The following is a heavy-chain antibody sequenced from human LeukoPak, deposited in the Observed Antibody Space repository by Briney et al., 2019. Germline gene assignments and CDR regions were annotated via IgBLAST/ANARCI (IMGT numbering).Heavy chain of an antibody. CDR3: ARGFTIENWFDP. V-gene: IGHV1-69*13. D-gene: IGHD3-9*01. J-gene: IGHJ5*02. Sequence: SVKVSCKASGGTFSSYAISWVRQAPGQGLEWMGGTIPIFGTANYAQKFQGRVTITADESTSTAYMELSSLRSEDTAVYYCARGFTIENWFDPWGQGTLVTVSS. CDR2: TIPIFGTA. CDR1: GGTFSSYA.